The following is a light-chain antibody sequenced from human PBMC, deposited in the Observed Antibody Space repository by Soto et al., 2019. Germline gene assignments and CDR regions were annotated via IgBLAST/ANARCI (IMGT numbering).Light chain of an antibody. V-gene: IGKV3-11*01. Sequence: EIVLTQSPATLSLSPGERATLSCRASQSISSSLVWYQQKPGQAPRLLIYDAFNRATGIPARFSGSGSGTDFTLTISSLEPEDFAVYYCQQQSNWPPTFGQGTKVDIK. J-gene: IGKJ1*01. CDR2: DAF. CDR1: QSISSS. CDR3: QQQSNWPPT.